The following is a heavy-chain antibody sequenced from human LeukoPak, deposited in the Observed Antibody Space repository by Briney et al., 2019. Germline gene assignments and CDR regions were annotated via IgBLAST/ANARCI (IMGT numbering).Heavy chain of an antibody. Sequence: GGSLRLSCAASGFTFSSYSMNWVRQAPGKGLEWVSYISSSSSTIYYADSVKGRFTISRDNAKNSLYLQMNSLRAEDTAVYYCARDLSSGEFSGDYWGQGTLVTVSS. D-gene: IGHD6-19*01. CDR3: ARDLSSGEFSGDY. V-gene: IGHV3-48*04. CDR2: ISSSSSTI. J-gene: IGHJ4*02. CDR1: GFTFSSYS.